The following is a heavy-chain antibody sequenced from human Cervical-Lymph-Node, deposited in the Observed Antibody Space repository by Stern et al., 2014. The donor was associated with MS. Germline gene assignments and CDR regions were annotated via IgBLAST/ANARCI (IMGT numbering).Heavy chain of an antibody. J-gene: IGHJ4*02. Sequence: VQLVESGPGLVKPSQTLSLTCTVSGGSVSTYNYYWTWIRQPAGKGLEXIGRIYASGNTNYNPSLKGRVTISLDTSRNQFSLKRTSVTAADTAVYYCATSGGRRGDFRDYWGQGTLVTVSS. CDR2: IYASGNT. CDR3: ATSGGRRGDFRDY. D-gene: IGHD4-17*01. V-gene: IGHV4-61*02. CDR1: GGSVSTYNYY.